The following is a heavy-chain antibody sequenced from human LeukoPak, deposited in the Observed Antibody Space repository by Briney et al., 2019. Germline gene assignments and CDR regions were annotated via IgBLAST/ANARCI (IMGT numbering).Heavy chain of an antibody. Sequence: SETLSLTCTVSGGSISSSSYYWGWIRQPPGKGLEWIGSIYYSGSTYYNPSLKSRVTISVDTSKNQFSLKLSSVTAADTAVYYCARREDDFWSGYYGAFDIWGQGTMVTVSS. V-gene: IGHV4-39*01. D-gene: IGHD3-3*01. CDR3: ARREDDFWSGYYGAFDI. CDR2: IYYSGST. CDR1: GGSISSSSYY. J-gene: IGHJ3*02.